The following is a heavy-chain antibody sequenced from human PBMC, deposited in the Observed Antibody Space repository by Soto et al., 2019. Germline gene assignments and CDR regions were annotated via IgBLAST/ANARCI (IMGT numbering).Heavy chain of an antibody. CDR3: ARPGSLSGVYYGMDV. V-gene: IGHV1-69*01. J-gene: IGHJ6*02. CDR1: GGTFSSYA. CDR2: IIPIFGTA. Sequence: QVQLVQSGAEVKKPGSSVKVSCKASGGTFSSYAISWVRQAPGQGLEWMGGIIPIFGTANYAQKVQGRVTIAAGESTCTVYMELSSLRSEDTAVYYCARPGSLSGVYYGMDVCGQGTTVTVSS. D-gene: IGHD2-15*01.